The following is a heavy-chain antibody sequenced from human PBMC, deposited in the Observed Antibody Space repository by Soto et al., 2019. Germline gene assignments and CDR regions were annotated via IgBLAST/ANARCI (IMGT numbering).Heavy chain of an antibody. CDR2: IYHSGST. D-gene: IGHD3-10*02. Sequence: SETLSLTCAVSGGSISSGGYSWSWIRQPPGKGLEWIGYIYHSGSTYYNPSLKSRVTISVDRSKNQFSLKLSSVTAADTAVYYCARVPDRWDQGSPAPVVKICSEVSVDV. V-gene: IGHV4-30-2*01. J-gene: IGHJ6*01. CDR3: ARVPDRWDQGSPAPVVKICSEVSVDV. CDR1: GGSISSGGYS.